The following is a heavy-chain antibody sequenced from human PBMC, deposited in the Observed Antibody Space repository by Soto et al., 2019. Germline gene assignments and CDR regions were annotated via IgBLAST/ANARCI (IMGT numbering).Heavy chain of an antibody. CDR2: IYSGGSA. CDR1: GFTVSSNY. Sequence: EVQLVESGGGLVQPGGSLRLSCAASGFTVSSNYMSWVRQAPGKGLEWVSVIYSGGSAYYADSVKGRFTISRDNSKITLYVQLISLRAEDSAVYYCARHGYSYGGGYFDYWGQGTLVTVSS. D-gene: IGHD5-18*01. CDR3: ARHGYSYGGGYFDY. V-gene: IGHV3-66*04. J-gene: IGHJ4*02.